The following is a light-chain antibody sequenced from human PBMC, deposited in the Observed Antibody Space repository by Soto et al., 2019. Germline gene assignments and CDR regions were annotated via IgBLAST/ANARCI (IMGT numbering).Light chain of an antibody. Sequence: DIQMTQSPSSLSASVGDRVTITCQASQDISTFLNWYHHRPGKAPKLLIYDASHLQSGVASRFSASGAGTDFTFTISSLQPEDVGTYYCQQYNSYSFGQGTKVEIK. J-gene: IGKJ1*01. CDR3: QQYNSYS. V-gene: IGKV1-33*01. CDR1: QDISTF. CDR2: DAS.